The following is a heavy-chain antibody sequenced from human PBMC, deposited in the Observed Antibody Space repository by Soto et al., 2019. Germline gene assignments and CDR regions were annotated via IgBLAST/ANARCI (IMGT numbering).Heavy chain of an antibody. CDR3: AGDGGGGEQQLVLDY. Sequence: QVQLVESGGGVVQPGRSLRLSCAASGFTFSSYAMHWVRQAPGKGLEWVAVISYDGSNKYYADSVKGRFTISRDNSKNTLYLQMNSLRAEDTAVYYCAGDGGGGEQQLVLDYWGQGTLVTVSS. J-gene: IGHJ4*02. CDR2: ISYDGSNK. CDR1: GFTFSSYA. D-gene: IGHD6-13*01. V-gene: IGHV3-30-3*01.